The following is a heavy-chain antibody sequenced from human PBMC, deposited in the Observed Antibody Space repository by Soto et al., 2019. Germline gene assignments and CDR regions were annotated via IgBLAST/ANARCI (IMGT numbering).Heavy chain of an antibody. Sequence: PSETLSLTCTVSGGYIRSGGYYWSWIRQHPGKGLEWIGYIYYSGSTYYNPSLKSRVTISVDTSKNQFSLKLSSVTAADTAVYYCARVCGGDCHYGMDVWGQGTTVTVSS. D-gene: IGHD2-21*02. V-gene: IGHV4-31*03. CDR1: GGYIRSGGYY. J-gene: IGHJ6*02. CDR2: IYYSGST. CDR3: ARVCGGDCHYGMDV.